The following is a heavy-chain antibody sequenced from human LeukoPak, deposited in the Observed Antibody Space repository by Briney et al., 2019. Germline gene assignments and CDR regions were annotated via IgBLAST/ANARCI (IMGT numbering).Heavy chain of an antibody. CDR1: GFTFSDYY. J-gene: IGHJ4*02. D-gene: IGHD3-22*01. CDR3: AKRGVVIRVILVGFHKEAYYFDS. Sequence: GGSLRLSCAASGFTFSDYYMSWIRQAPGKGLEWVAGISGSGGRTNYADAVKGRFTISRDNAKNTLFLQMNSLRVEDTAVYFCAKRGVVIRVILVGFHKEAYYFDSWGQGALVTVSS. V-gene: IGHV3-23*01. CDR2: ISGSGGRT.